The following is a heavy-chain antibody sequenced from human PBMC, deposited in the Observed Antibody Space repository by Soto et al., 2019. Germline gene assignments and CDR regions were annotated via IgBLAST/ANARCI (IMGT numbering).Heavy chain of an antibody. V-gene: IGHV3-21*01. CDR3: TRDASRDSSARGWFDP. D-gene: IGHD6-13*01. J-gene: IGHJ5*02. Sequence: GWSLRLSCSASVFTFRSFTMNWFRQAPGKGLEWVSTISSNSAYIYYTGALRGRFTISRDNAKNSLHLQMNGLRAEDTAVYYCTRDASRDSSARGWFDPWGPGTLVTVSS. CDR2: ISSNSAYI. CDR1: VFTFRSFT.